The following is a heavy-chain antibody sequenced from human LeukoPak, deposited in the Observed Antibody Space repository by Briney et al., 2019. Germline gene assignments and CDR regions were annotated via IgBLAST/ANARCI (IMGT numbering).Heavy chain of an antibody. CDR2: MNPNSGNT. V-gene: IGHV1-8*01. CDR3: ARSNGRFGELVDY. J-gene: IGHJ4*02. CDR1: GYTFTSYD. Sequence: ASVKVSCKASGYTFTSYDINWVRQATGQGLEWMGWMNPNSGNTGYAQKFQGRVTITRNTSISTAYMELSSLRSEDTAVYYCARSNGRFGELVDYWGQGTLVTVSS. D-gene: IGHD3-10*01.